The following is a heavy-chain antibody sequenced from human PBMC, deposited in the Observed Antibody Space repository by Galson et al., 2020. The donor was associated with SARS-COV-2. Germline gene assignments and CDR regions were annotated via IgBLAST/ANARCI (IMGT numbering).Heavy chain of an antibody. CDR2: MYYNGGT. D-gene: IGHD3-3*01. V-gene: IGHV4-39*01. CDR3: ARRTLGEYYFDY. J-gene: IGHJ4*02. Sequence: SETLSLTCTVSGGSISGSGYYWGWIRQPPGKGLEYIGSMYYNGGTDYNPPLKSRVTISLDTSKNQFSLKLTSVTATDTALYYCARRTLGEYYFDYWGQGSLVTVSS. CDR1: GGSISGSGYY.